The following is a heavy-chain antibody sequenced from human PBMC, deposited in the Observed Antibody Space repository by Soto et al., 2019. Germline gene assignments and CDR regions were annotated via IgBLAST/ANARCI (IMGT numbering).Heavy chain of an antibody. Sequence: QVHLVQSGAEVKKPGASLKVSCKASGYTFTSYGIVWVRQAPGQGLEWMGWISTYNVDTKYAQKFKGRVTMSTDTSMTTAYMELTSLTSDDTATYYCARGGFAYGYLDFWGQGTLATVSS. V-gene: IGHV1-18*01. CDR2: ISTYNVDT. CDR3: ARGGFAYGYLDF. CDR1: GYTFTSYG. D-gene: IGHD5-18*01. J-gene: IGHJ4*02.